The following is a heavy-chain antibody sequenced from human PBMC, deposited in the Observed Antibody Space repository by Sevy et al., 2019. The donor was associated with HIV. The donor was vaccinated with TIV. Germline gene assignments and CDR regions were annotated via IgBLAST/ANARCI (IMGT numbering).Heavy chain of an antibody. CDR2: IWYDGSGK. J-gene: IGHJ4*02. D-gene: IGHD1-26*01. Sequence: GGCLSLSCAASGFSFSSYGMHWVRQAPGKGLEWVGVIWYDGSGKYYSDSVKGRFTISRDNSKNTLFLQMNSLRVEDTAIYYCAKGAGQYFFDYWGQGTLVTVSS. CDR1: GFSFSSYG. V-gene: IGHV3-33*06. CDR3: AKGAGQYFFDY.